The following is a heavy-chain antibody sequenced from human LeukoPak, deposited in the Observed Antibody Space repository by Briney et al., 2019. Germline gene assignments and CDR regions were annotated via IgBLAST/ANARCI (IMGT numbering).Heavy chain of an antibody. J-gene: IGHJ4*02. D-gene: IGHD3-22*01. CDR2: MSYDGSNK. V-gene: IGHV3-30*04. CDR1: GFTFNLYA. CDR3: AGGDHYYDSSAFIDF. Sequence: GGSLRLSCAASGFTFNLYAMHWVRQAPGKGLEWVAVMSYDGSNKYYTDSVRGRFTISRDNSKNTLYVQINNLRPEDTAVYYCAGGDHYYDSSAFIDFWGQGTLVTVSS.